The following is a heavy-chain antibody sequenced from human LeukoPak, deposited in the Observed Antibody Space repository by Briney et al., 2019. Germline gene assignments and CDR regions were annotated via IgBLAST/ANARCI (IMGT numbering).Heavy chain of an antibody. Sequence: GASLRLSCAASGFTFSSYAMSWVRQAPGKGLEWVSTISGNADNTYYADSVKGRFTISRDNSKNTLYLQMNSLRAEDTAVYYCAKPQSSEWLRLGGVDYWGQGTLVTVSS. J-gene: IGHJ4*02. CDR2: ISGNADNT. D-gene: IGHD5-12*01. CDR3: AKPQSSEWLRLGGVDY. CDR1: GFTFSSYA. V-gene: IGHV3-23*01.